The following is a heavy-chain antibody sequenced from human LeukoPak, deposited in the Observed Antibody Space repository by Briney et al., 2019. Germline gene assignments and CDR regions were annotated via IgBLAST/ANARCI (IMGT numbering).Heavy chain of an antibody. CDR1: GGSISSGGYY. Sequence: SETLSLTCTVSGGSISSGGYYWSWIRQHPGKGLEWIGYIYYSGSTYYNPSLKSRVTISVDTSKNQFSLKLSSVTAADTAVYSCARGPNSSGYYYYFDYWGQGTLVTVSS. CDR3: ARGPNSSGYYYYFDY. J-gene: IGHJ4*02. D-gene: IGHD3-22*01. V-gene: IGHV4-31*03. CDR2: IYYSGST.